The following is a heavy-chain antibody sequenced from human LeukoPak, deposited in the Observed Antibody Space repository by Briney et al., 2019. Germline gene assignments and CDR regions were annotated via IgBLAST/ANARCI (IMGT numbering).Heavy chain of an antibody. V-gene: IGHV1-2*02. CDR2: INPNSGGT. CDR3: ARAADYYDSSGGGFFDY. Sequence: ASVKVSCKTSGYTFTGYYMHWVRQAPGQGLEWMGWINPNSGGTNYAQKFQGGVTMTRDTSIRTVYMEVSRLRYDDTAVYYCARAADYYDSSGGGFFDYWGQGTLVTVSS. J-gene: IGHJ4*02. CDR1: GYTFTGYY. D-gene: IGHD3-22*01.